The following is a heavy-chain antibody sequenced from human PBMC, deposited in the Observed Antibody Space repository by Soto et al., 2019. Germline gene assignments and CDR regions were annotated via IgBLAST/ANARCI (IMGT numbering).Heavy chain of an antibody. CDR1: GTSIRSYC. J-gene: IGHJ6*02. D-gene: IGHD1-7*01. CDR3: AREGLITGTSYYYYGMDV. CDR2: IYYSGST. Sequence: SETLSLTFTFLGTSIRSYCLSWISQPPGKGLEWIGYIYYSGSTNYNPSLKSRVTISVDTSKNQFSLKLSSVTAADTAVYYCAREGLITGTSYYYYGMDVWGQGTTVT. V-gene: IGHV4-59*01.